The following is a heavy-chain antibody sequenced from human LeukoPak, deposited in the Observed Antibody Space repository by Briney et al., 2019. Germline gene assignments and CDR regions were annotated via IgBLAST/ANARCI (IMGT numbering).Heavy chain of an antibody. CDR2: ISYDGSNK. V-gene: IGHV3-30-3*01. CDR1: GFTFSSDA. Sequence: GRSLRLSCAASGFTFSSDAIHWVRQAPGKGLEWVAVISYDGSNKYYADSVKGRFTISRDNSKNTLYLQMNSLRAEDTAVYYCAREFPLNYYDSRALGAFDIWGQGTMVTVSS. D-gene: IGHD3-22*01. J-gene: IGHJ3*02. CDR3: AREFPLNYYDSRALGAFDI.